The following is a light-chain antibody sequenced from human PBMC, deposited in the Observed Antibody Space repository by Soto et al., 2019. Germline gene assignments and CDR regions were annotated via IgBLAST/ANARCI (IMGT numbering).Light chain of an antibody. V-gene: IGLV1-40*01. CDR2: GNN. CDR1: SSNIGAGLR. J-gene: IGLJ1*01. Sequence: QSVLTQPPSVSGAPGQRVTISCTGSSSNIGAGLRVHWYQQLPGRAPKLLISGNNNRPSGVPDRFSGSTSGTSASLAITGLQAEDEADYYCQSFDSSLSALVFGTGTKVTVL. CDR3: QSFDSSLSALV.